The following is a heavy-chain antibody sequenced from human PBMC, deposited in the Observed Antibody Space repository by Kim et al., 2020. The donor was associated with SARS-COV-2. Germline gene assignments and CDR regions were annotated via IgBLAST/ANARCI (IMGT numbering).Heavy chain of an antibody. CDR3: ARDQAYYYDSSGWGDY. V-gene: IGHV3-30*01. D-gene: IGHD3-22*01. Sequence: SVKGRFTISRDNSKNTLYLQMNSLRAEDTAVYYCARDQAYYYDSSGWGDYWGQGTLVTVSS. J-gene: IGHJ4*02.